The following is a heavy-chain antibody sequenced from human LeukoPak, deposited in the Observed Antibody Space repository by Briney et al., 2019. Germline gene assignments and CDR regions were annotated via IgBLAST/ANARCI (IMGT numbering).Heavy chain of an antibody. Sequence: GGSLRLSCAASGFTFSNYWMSWVRQAPGKGLEWVANIKGDGSQKYYVDSVKGRFTISRDNAKNLLYLQMDSLRAEDTAVYYCARLFDLWGQGTMVTVSS. CDR2: IKGDGSQK. CDR3: ARLFDL. J-gene: IGHJ3*01. V-gene: IGHV3-7*02. CDR1: GFTFSNYW.